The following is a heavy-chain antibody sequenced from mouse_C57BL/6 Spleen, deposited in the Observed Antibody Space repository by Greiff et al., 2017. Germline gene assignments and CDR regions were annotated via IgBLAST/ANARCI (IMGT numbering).Heavy chain of an antibody. V-gene: IGHV1-69*01. CDR2: IDPSDSYT. CDR1: GYTFPSYW. J-gene: IGHJ3*01. Sequence: QVQLQQPGAELVMPGASVKLSCKASGYTFPSYWMHWVKQRPGQGLEWIGEIDPSDSYTNYNQKFKGKSTLTVDKSSSTAYMQLSSLTSEDSAVYYCARVGDGYPFAYWGQGTLVTVSA. CDR3: ARVGDGYPFAY. D-gene: IGHD2-3*01.